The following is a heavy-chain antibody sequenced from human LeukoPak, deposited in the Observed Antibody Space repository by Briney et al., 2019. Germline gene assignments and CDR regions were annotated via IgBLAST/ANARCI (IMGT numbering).Heavy chain of an antibody. CDR2: ISSSSSYL. Sequence: GGSLRLSCAASGFTFSSYSMNRGGQAPGKGLELVSSISSSSSYLYYADSVKGRFTISRDNAKNSLYLQMNSLRAEDTAVYYCARGGYNSGSYLTPLPDYWGQGALVTVSS. V-gene: IGHV3-21*01. D-gene: IGHD1-26*01. CDR1: GFTFSSYS. CDR3: ARGGYNSGSYLTPLPDY. J-gene: IGHJ4*02.